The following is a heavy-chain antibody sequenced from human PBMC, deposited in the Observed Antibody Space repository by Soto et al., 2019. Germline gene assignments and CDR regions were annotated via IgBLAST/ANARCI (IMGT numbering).Heavy chain of an antibody. Sequence: GGSLRLSCAASGFTFSDYYMSWIRQAPGKGLEWVSYISSSGSTIYYADSVKGRFTISRDNAKNSLYLQMNSLRAEDTAVYYCARPPYYDSSGEAIDYWGQGTLVTVSS. CDR2: ISSSGSTI. CDR1: GFTFSDYY. CDR3: ARPPYYDSSGEAIDY. D-gene: IGHD3-22*01. J-gene: IGHJ4*02. V-gene: IGHV3-11*01.